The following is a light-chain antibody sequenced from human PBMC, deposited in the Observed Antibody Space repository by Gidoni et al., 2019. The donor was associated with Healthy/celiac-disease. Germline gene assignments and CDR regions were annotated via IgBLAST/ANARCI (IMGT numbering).Light chain of an antibody. V-gene: IGLV4-69*01. J-gene: IGLJ3*02. Sequence: VLTQSPSASTSLRASVKPTCTLSSGHSAYAIVWLQQQPGKGPRYLMKIKSDGIQTKGDGIPDRFSGSTSGADRHLTISSLQSEDEADYYCQTWDNAIGVFGGGTKLTV. CDR1: SGHSAYA. CDR3: QTWDNAIGV. CDR2: IKSDGIQ.